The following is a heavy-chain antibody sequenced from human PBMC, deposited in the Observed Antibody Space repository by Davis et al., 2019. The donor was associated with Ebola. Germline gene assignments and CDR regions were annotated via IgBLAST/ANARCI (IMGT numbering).Heavy chain of an antibody. J-gene: IGHJ3*02. CDR3: ARHWSDAFDI. CDR2: IDPSDSYT. Sequence: GESLKISCQGSGYSFTSYWISWVRQMPGKGLEWMGRIDPSDSYTNYSPSFQGHVTISADKSISTAYLQWSSLKASDTAMYYCARHWSDAFDIWGQGTMVTVSS. V-gene: IGHV5-10-1*01. CDR1: GYSFTSYW.